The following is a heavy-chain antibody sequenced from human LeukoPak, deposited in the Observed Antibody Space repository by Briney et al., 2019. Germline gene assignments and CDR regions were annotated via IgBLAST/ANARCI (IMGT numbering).Heavy chain of an antibody. CDR1: GGSISSGDYY. J-gene: IGHJ1*01. V-gene: IGHV4-30-4*01. D-gene: IGHD3-22*01. Sequence: SETLSLTCTVSGGSISSGDYYWNWIRQPPGKGLEWIGYIYYSGSTYYNPSLKSRVTISVDTPKNQFSLKLSSVTAADTAVYYCARDAPGYYYDSSGFQHWGQGTLVTVSS. CDR2: IYYSGST. CDR3: ARDAPGYYYDSSGFQH.